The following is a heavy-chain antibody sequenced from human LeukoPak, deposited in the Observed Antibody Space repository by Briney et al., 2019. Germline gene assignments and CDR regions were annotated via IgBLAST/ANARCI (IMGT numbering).Heavy chain of an antibody. V-gene: IGHV1-69*13. CDR1: RGTFSSYA. CDR3: ASNIEKTVVSLLQH. J-gene: IGHJ1*01. Sequence: SVKVSCKASRGTFSSYAISWVRQAPGQGLEWMGGIIPIFGTANYAQKFQGRVTITADESTSTAYMELSSLRSEDTAVYYCASNIEKTVVSLLQHWGQGTLVTVSS. D-gene: IGHD4-23*01. CDR2: IIPIFGTA.